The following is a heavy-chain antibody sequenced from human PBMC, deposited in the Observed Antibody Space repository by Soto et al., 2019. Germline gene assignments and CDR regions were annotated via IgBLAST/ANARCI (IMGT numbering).Heavy chain of an antibody. Sequence: PGESLKISCQGSGYLFTKNWINWVRHMPGQGLEWMGKIDPNDSEIHYSPSFQGHYIISVDKSINTAYLQWTDLKASDTAIYYCARLPNRASYAMDVWGQGTTVTVSS. V-gene: IGHV5-10-1*01. CDR1: GYLFTKNW. CDR2: IDPNDSEI. CDR3: ARLPNRASYAMDV. J-gene: IGHJ6*02.